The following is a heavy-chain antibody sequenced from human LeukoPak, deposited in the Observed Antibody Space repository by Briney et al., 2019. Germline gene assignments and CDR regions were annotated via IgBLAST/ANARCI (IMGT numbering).Heavy chain of an antibody. Sequence: GGSLRLSCAVSGFSFSDYYMSWIRQPPGKGLEWVSYISGSSTKTNYADSVKGRFTISRDNAKNSLYLQMNSLRAEDTAVYYCAKSHMVAANIFDYWGQGTLVTVSS. CDR1: GFSFSDYY. CDR2: ISGSSTKT. V-gene: IGHV3-11*06. J-gene: IGHJ4*02. CDR3: AKSHMVAANIFDY. D-gene: IGHD2-15*01.